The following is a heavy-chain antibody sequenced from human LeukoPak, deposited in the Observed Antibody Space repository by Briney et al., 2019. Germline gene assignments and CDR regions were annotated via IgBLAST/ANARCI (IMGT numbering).Heavy chain of an antibody. V-gene: IGHV1-69*04. CDR2: IIPTLGIA. J-gene: IGHJ4*01. D-gene: IGHD3-9*01. CDR1: GGTFSSYA. Sequence: SVKVSCKASGGTFSSYAISWVRQAPGQGLEWMGRIIPTLGIANYAQKFQGRVTITADKSTSTAYMELSSLRSEDTAVYYCAEPSPLTPPFDYWGQEPWSPSPQ. CDR3: AEPSPLTPPFDY.